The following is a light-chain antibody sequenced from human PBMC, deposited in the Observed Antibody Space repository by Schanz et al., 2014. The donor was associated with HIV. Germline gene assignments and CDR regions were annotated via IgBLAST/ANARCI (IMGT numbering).Light chain of an antibody. CDR1: SSDVGTHNY. J-gene: IGLJ2*01. CDR2: EVS. Sequence: QSALTQPASVSGSLGQSITISCTGTSSDVGTHNYVSWYQQHPGKAPKLMIYEVSKRPSGVSNRFSGSKSGNTASLTFSGLQAEDEADYYCCSYAGTSTFVVFGGGTKLTVL. V-gene: IGLV2-23*02. CDR3: CSYAGTSTFVV.